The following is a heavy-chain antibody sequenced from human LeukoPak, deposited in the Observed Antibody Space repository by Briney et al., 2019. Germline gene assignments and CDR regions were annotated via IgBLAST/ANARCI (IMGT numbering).Heavy chain of an antibody. V-gene: IGHV4-34*01. CDR1: GGSFSGYY. CDR3: ARGGYDILTGYNNNWLDH. CDR2: INHSVST. Sequence: AAETLSLTCAVYGGSFSGYYWSWIRQPPGKGREWIGEINHSVSTNYNPSLKSRVTISVDTSKNQFSLKMSSVTAADTAVYYCARGGYDILTGYNNNWLDHWGQGTLVTVSS. J-gene: IGHJ5*02. D-gene: IGHD3-9*01.